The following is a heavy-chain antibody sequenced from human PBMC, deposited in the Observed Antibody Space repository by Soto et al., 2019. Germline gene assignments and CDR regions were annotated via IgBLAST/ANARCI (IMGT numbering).Heavy chain of an antibody. V-gene: IGHV4-61*01. CDR2: IYYSGST. Sequence: SETLSLTCTVSGGSVSSGSYYWSWIRQPPGKGLEWIGYIYYSGSTNYNPSLKSRVTISVDTSKNQFSLKLSSVTAADTAVYYCARDPRVVGGIAARQYYYYYYGMDVWGQGTTVTVSS. CDR3: ARDPRVVGGIAARQYYYYYYGMDV. CDR1: GGSVSSGSYY. J-gene: IGHJ6*02. D-gene: IGHD6-6*01.